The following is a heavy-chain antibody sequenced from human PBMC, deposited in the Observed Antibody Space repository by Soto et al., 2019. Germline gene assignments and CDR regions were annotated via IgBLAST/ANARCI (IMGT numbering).Heavy chain of an antibody. CDR3: AALAAAGIRGSAFDI. CDR1: GGTFSSYA. CDR2: IIPIFGTA. V-gene: IGHV1-69*13. D-gene: IGHD6-13*01. J-gene: IGHJ3*02. Sequence: ASVKVSCKASGGTFSSYAISWVRRAPGQGLEWVGGIIPIFGTANYAQKFQGRVTITADESTSTAYMELSSLRSEDTAVYYCAALAAAGIRGSAFDIWGQGTMVTVSS.